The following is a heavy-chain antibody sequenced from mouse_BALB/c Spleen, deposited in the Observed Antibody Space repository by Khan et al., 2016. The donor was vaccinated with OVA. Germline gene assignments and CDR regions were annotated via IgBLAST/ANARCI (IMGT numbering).Heavy chain of an antibody. CDR2: INTYTGEP. Sequence: QIQLVQSGPELKKPGVTVKISCKASGYTFTTYGMNWVKRAPGKGLKWMGWINTYTGEPTYVDDFKGRFAFSLKTSASTAYLQINNLKNEDTATYFCARVGYSGTMDYWGQGTSVTVSS. V-gene: IGHV9-3-1*01. D-gene: IGHD2-14*01. CDR1: GYTFTTYG. J-gene: IGHJ4*01. CDR3: ARVGYSGTMDY.